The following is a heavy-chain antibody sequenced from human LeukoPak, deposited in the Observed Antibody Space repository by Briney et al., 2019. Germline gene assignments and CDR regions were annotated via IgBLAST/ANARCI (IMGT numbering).Heavy chain of an antibody. CDR2: IIPIFGTA. Sequence: SVKVSCKASGGTFSSYAISWVRQAPGQGLEWMGGIIPIFGTANYAQKFQGRVTITADESTSTAYMELSSLRSENTAVYYCARAPGYYYGMDVWGQGTTVTVSS. CDR1: GGTFSSYA. J-gene: IGHJ6*02. V-gene: IGHV1-69*13. CDR3: ARAPGYYYGMDV.